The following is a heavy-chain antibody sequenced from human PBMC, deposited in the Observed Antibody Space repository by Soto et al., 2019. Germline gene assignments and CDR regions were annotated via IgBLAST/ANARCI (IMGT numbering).Heavy chain of an antibody. CDR2: ISYDGSNK. V-gene: IGHV3-30-3*01. CDR1: GFTFSSYA. J-gene: IGHJ4*02. D-gene: IGHD3-10*01. CDR3: ARVGSITMVRGQLEG. Sequence: GGSLRLSCAASGFTFSSYAMHWVRQAPGKGLEWVAVISYDGSNKYYADSVKGRFTISRDNSKNTLYLQMNSLRAEDTAVYYCARVGSITMVRGQLEGWGQGTLVTVSS.